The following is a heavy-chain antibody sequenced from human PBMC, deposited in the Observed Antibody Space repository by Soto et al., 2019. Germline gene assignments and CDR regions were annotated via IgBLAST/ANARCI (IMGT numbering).Heavy chain of an antibody. Sequence: QLQLQESGPGLVKPSETLSLTCSVSGDSINSDKYYWGWIRQPPGKGLEWIGSIYYRGNTCYNPSLQTRVTISLDKPKSQFSLKLNSVTAADSAVYFCARLEGLATISYYFDFWGQGALVTVSS. CDR2: IYYRGNT. J-gene: IGHJ4*02. V-gene: IGHV4-39*01. CDR1: GDSINSDKYY. CDR3: ARLEGLATISYYFDF. D-gene: IGHD3-9*01.